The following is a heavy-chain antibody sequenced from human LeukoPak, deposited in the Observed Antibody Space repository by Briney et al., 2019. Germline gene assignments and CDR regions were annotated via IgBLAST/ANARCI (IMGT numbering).Heavy chain of an antibody. J-gene: IGHJ4*02. CDR2: ISSSSSNV. Sequence: PGGSLRLSCAASGFTFDDYGMSWVRQAPGKGLEWVSYISSSSSNVNYAESVKGRFTISRDNAKNSLYLQMNSLRAEDTAVYYCARDSNFYDSGTYWGYYFDYWGQGTLVTVSS. D-gene: IGHD3-10*01. CDR1: GFTFDDYG. V-gene: IGHV3-48*01. CDR3: ARDSNFYDSGTYWGYYFDY.